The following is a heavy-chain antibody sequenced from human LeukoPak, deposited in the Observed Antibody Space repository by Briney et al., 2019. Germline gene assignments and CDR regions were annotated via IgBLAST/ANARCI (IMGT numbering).Heavy chain of an antibody. J-gene: IGHJ6*02. Sequence: GGSLRLSCSASRFTFSSYTMNWVRQAPGKGLEWVSSIDPSSTYIYYADSVKGRFTISRDNAQNSLYLQMNSLRAEDTAVYYCARDLLGTGPTLYYYYYGMDVWGQGTTVTVSS. CDR2: IDPSSTYI. CDR1: RFTFSSYT. CDR3: ARDLLGTGPTLYYYYYGMDV. D-gene: IGHD3-16*01. V-gene: IGHV3-21*01.